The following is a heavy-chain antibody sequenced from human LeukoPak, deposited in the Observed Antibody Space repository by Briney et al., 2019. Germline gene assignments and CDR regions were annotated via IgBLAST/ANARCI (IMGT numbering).Heavy chain of an antibody. CDR3: AKSRSAVAVAGSNY. CDR1: EFTFNNYG. CDR2: ISGSGDNT. V-gene: IGHV3-23*01. Sequence: PGGSLRLSCASSEFTFNNYGMSWVRLAPGKGLEWVSGISGSGDNTYYADSVKGRFTISRDSSRDTLYLQMNSLRAEDTAVYYCAKSRSAVAVAGSNYWGQGTLVTVSS. J-gene: IGHJ4*02. D-gene: IGHD6-19*01.